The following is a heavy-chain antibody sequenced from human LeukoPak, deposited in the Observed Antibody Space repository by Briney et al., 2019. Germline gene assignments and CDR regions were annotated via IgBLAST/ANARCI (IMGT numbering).Heavy chain of an antibody. CDR3: ACSRTFDY. Sequence: GGSLRLSCAASGFTLSSYWMTWVRQAPGKGLEWVANIKQDGSEKYYVDSVKGRFTISRDNAKNSLYLQMNSLRAEDTAVYYCACSRTFDYWGQGTLVTVSS. V-gene: IGHV3-7*03. CDR1: GFTLSSYW. J-gene: IGHJ4*02. CDR2: IKQDGSEK. D-gene: IGHD6-13*01.